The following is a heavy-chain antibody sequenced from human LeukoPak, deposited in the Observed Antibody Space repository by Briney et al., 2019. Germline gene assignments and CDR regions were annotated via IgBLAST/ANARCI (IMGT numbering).Heavy chain of an antibody. CDR2: IRYDGTNK. CDR3: AKALAGYSSSWSGFDY. D-gene: IGHD6-13*01. CDR1: GFTFSSYG. Sequence: GGSLRLSCAASGFTFSSYGMHWVRQAPGKGLEWVAFIRYDGTNKYYADSVKGRFTVSRDNSKNTLYLQMNSLRAEDTAVYYCAKALAGYSSSWSGFDYWGQGTLVTVSS. V-gene: IGHV3-30*02. J-gene: IGHJ4*02.